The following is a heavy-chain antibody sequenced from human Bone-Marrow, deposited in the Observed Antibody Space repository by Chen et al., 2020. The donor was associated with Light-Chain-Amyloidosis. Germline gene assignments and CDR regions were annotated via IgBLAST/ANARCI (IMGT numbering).Heavy chain of an antibody. D-gene: IGHD2-2*01. Sequence: VHLVESGGGLVQPGGSLILSCVGSGFTFRNHAMTWVRQAPGKGLEWVSVARGGDVPTYYADSVRGRFTIYRDNSKNTLYLQMNSLRAEDTAVYYCAKDRCTSISCSDFDYWGQGTLVTVSS. J-gene: IGHJ4*02. CDR2: ARGGDVPT. CDR1: GFTFRNHA. CDR3: AKDRCTSISCSDFDY. V-gene: IGHV3-23*04.